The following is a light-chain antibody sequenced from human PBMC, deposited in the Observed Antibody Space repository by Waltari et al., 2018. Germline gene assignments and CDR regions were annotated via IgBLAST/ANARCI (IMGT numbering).Light chain of an antibody. CDR1: RSNVGSNT. Sequence: QSVLSQPPSESGTPGQRVTISCSGTRSNVGSNTVNWYQHLPGTSPKLRIYSNNHRPSGGPDGFSASKSGTSASLAISGLQSEDEGDYYCAAWDGGLNGLIFGGGTKLTVL. CDR3: AAWDGGLNGLI. V-gene: IGLV1-44*01. CDR2: SNN. J-gene: IGLJ2*01.